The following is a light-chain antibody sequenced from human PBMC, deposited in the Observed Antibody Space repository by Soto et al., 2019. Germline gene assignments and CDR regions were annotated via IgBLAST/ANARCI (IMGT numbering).Light chain of an antibody. CDR2: GAS. CDR3: QQYTSLPFT. J-gene: IGKJ3*01. CDR1: QTVSSGY. Sequence: DIVLTQSPGTLSLSPGERATLSCRASQTVSSGYLAWYQQKHGQAPRLLIYGASSRATGIPDRFSGSGSGTDFTLTISRLEPEDFAVYYCQQYTSLPFTFGPGTKVDIK. V-gene: IGKV3-20*01.